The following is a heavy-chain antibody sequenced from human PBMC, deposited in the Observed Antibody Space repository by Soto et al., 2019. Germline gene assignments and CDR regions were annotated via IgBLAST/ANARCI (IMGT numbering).Heavy chain of an antibody. CDR2: VYYNGNT. CDR3: VRQTIVRGVLSWFDP. J-gene: IGHJ5*02. V-gene: IGHV4-39*01. D-gene: IGHD3-10*01. CDR1: GGSIRSGSNY. Sequence: QLQLQESGPRLVKPSETLSLICSVSGGSIRSGSNYWAWIRQPPGKGLDWIGTVYYNGNTYYNASLKSRVTISADTSKNQCSLKLSSVSAADTAVYYCVRQTIVRGVLSWFDPWGQGPLVTVSS.